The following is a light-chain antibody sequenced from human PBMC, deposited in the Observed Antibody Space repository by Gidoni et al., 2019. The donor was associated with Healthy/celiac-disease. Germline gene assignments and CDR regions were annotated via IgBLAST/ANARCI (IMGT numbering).Light chain of an antibody. V-gene: IGLV3-25*03. CDR1: ALPKQY. CDR2: KDS. CDR3: QSADSSGTFVV. J-gene: IGLJ2*01. Sequence: SYELTQPPSVSVSPGQTARITCSGDALPKQYAYWYQQKPGQAPVLVIYKDSERPSGIPERFSGSSSGTTVTLTISGDQAEDEADYYCQSADSSGTFVVFVGGTKLTVL.